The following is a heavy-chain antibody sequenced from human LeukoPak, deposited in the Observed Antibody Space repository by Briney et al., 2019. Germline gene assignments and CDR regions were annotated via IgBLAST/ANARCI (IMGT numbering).Heavy chain of an antibody. J-gene: IGHJ3*02. CDR3: ASRSAGDYVNTFDI. Sequence: GGSLRLSCAASGFTVSSNYMTWVRQAPGKGLEWXSVIYSGGRTYYADSVKGRFTISRDNSKNTLHLDMNSLRAEDTAVYYCASRSAGDYVNTFDIWGQGAMVTVSS. CDR1: GFTVSSNY. CDR2: IYSGGRT. D-gene: IGHD4-17*01. V-gene: IGHV3-53*01.